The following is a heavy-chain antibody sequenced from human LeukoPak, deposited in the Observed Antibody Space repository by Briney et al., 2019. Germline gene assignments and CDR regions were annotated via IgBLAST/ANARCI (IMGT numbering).Heavy chain of an antibody. D-gene: IGHD1-26*01. CDR1: GGSISSSSYY. V-gene: IGHV4-39*07. CDR2: IYYSGSI. Sequence: SETLSLTCTVSGGSISSSSYYWGWVRQPPGKGLEWIGNIYYSGSIYYNPSLKSRVTISVDTSKNQFSLKLSSVTAADTAVYYCARDLGSRSSRYFDYWGQGTLVTVSS. CDR3: ARDLGSRSSRYFDY. J-gene: IGHJ4*02.